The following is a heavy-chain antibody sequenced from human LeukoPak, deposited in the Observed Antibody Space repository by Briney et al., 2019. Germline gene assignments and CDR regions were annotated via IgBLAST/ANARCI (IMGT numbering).Heavy chain of an antibody. CDR3: AKGDCSSTSCHYYYYGMDV. CDR1: GFTFSSYA. D-gene: IGHD2-2*01. V-gene: IGHV3-23*01. CDR2: ISGSGGST. J-gene: IGHJ6*02. Sequence: GASLRLSCAASGFTFSSYAMSWVRQAPGKGLEWVSDISGSGGSTYYADSVKGRFTISRDNSKNTLYLQMNSLRAEDTAVYYCAKGDCSSTSCHYYYYGMDVWGQGTTVTVSS.